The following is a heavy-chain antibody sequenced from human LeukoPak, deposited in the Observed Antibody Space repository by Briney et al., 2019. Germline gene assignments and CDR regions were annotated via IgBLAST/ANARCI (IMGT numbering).Heavy chain of an antibody. CDR2: IYTSGST. Sequence: SQTLSLTCTVSGGSISSGSYYWSWIRQPAGKGLEWIGRIYTSGSTNYNPSLKSRVTISVDTSKNQFSLKLSSVTAADTAVYYCASGSSGLIDYWGQGTLVTVFS. CDR1: GGSISSGSYY. CDR3: ASGSSGLIDY. D-gene: IGHD3-22*01. J-gene: IGHJ4*02. V-gene: IGHV4-61*02.